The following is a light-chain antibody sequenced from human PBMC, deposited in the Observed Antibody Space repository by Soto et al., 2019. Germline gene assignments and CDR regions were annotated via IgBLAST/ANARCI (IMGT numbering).Light chain of an antibody. CDR2: DAS. J-gene: IGKJ1*01. CDR3: QHYNSYSEA. CDR1: HSVSSW. V-gene: IGKV1-5*01. Sequence: DIQMTQSPSTLSASVGDRVTITCRASHSVSSWLAWYKQRPGKAPKLLIYDASILESGVPSRFSGSGSGTEFTLTISSLQPDDFATYYCQHYNSYSEAFGQGTKVDI.